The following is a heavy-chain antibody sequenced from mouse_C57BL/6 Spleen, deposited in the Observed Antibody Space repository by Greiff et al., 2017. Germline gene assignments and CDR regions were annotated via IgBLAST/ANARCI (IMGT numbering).Heavy chain of an antibody. J-gene: IGHJ2*01. CDR1: GFNIKNTY. D-gene: IGHD1-1*01. V-gene: IGHV14-3*01. CDR2: IDPANGNT. Sequence: VQLQQSVAELVRPGASVKLSCTASGFNIKNTYMHWVKQRPEQGLEWIGRIDPANGNTKYAPKFPGTAPITADTSANTAYLQLSSLTSEDTAIDYCARDYYEVYFDYWGQGTTLTVSS. CDR3: ARDYYEVYFDY.